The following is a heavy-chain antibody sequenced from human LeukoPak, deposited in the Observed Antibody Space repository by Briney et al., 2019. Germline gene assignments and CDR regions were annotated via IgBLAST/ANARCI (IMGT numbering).Heavy chain of an antibody. J-gene: IGHJ4*02. CDR1: GYTFTDYY. CDR2: INPNGGGK. D-gene: IGHD6-13*01. V-gene: IGHV1-2*02. Sequence: EASVKVSCKASGYTFTDYYMHWVRQAPGQGLEWMGCINPNGGGKDYAHTFQGRVTLTRDTSISTAYMELSTLRSDDTAVYYCTRGVRIVALGTIDYWGQGTPVTASS. CDR3: TRGVRIVALGTIDY.